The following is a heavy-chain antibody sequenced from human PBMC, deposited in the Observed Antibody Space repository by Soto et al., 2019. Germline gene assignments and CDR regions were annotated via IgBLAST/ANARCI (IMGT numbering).Heavy chain of an antibody. CDR1: EGSIRSYC. CDR2: ICNSGST. Sequence: PSETLPLTCTVSEGSIRSYCCTWIRQPPGEGLEWIGCICNSGSTNYNPSLKSRVTISVDTSKNQFSLKLSSVTAADTAVYYCARGIPIVVPAARNYYYYMDVWGKGTTVTV. V-gene: IGHV4-59*01. D-gene: IGHD2-2*01. J-gene: IGHJ6*03. CDR3: ARGIPIVVPAARNYYYYMDV.